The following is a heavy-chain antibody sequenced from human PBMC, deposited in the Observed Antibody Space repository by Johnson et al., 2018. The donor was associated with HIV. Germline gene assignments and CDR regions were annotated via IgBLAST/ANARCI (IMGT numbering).Heavy chain of an antibody. CDR2: IKQDGREK. V-gene: IGHV3-7*01. D-gene: IGHD1-26*01. CDR1: GFTFSSYW. Sequence: VQLVESGGGLVQPGWSLRLSCAASGFTFSSYWMSWVRQAPGKGLEWVANIKQDGREKYYVDSVKGRFTISRDNAKNSLYLQMNSLRAEDTAVYYCARAVLSYYGNHDAFDIWGQGTMVTVSS. CDR3: ARAVLSYYGNHDAFDI. J-gene: IGHJ3*02.